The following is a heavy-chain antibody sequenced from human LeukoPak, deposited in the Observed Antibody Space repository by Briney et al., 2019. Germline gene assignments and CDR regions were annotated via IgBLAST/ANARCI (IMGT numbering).Heavy chain of an antibody. CDR3: AKALMIAAANVLDY. D-gene: IGHD6-13*01. J-gene: IGHJ4*02. CDR2: ISYDGSNK. V-gene: IGHV3-30*18. CDR1: GFTFSSYG. Sequence: GRSLGLSCAASGFTFSSYGMHWVRQAPGKGLERVAVISYDGSNKYYADSVKGRFTISRDNSKNTLYLQMNSLRAEDTAEYYCAKALMIAAANVLDYWGQGTLVTVSS.